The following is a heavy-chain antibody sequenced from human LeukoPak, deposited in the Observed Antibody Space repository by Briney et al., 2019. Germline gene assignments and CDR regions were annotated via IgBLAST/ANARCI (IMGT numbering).Heavy chain of an antibody. CDR2: INHSGST. Sequence: WETLSLTCAVYGGSFSGYYWSWIRQPPGKGLEWIGEINHSGSTNYNPSLKSRVTISVDTSKNQFSLKLSSVTAADTAVYYCARPRQRYCSSTSCYGGYFQHWGQGTLVTVSS. CDR3: ARPRQRYCSSTSCYGGYFQH. J-gene: IGHJ1*01. D-gene: IGHD2-2*01. CDR1: GGSFSGYY. V-gene: IGHV4-34*01.